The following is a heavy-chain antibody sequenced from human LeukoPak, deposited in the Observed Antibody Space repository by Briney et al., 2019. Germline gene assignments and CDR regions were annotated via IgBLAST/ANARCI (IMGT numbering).Heavy chain of an antibody. V-gene: IGHV4-34*01. Sequence: SETLSLTCAVYGGSFSGHYCIWIRQPPGEGLEWIGEIHHTGSTNYNPSLKSRVTISVDTSKNQFSLKLTSVTAADTAVYYCAFRSRVFGNQNYWGQGTLVTVSS. D-gene: IGHD3-3*01. J-gene: IGHJ4*02. CDR1: GGSFSGHY. CDR2: IHHTGST. CDR3: AFRSRVFGNQNY.